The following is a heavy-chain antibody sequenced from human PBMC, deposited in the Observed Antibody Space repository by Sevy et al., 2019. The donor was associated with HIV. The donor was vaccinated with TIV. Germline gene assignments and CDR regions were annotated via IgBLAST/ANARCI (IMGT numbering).Heavy chain of an antibody. J-gene: IGHJ6*02. CDR1: GFTFSYYT. CDR3: TRDRDYYGSGTFDA. D-gene: IGHD3-10*01. V-gene: IGHV3-21*06. CDR2: ISSGSSYI. Sequence: RGSLRLSCAASGFTFSYYTMNWVRQAPGKGLERVSYISSGSSYISYTDSVKGRFTISRDNAKNSLYLQINSLRPEDTAMYFCTRDRDYYGSGTFDAWGQGTTVTVSS.